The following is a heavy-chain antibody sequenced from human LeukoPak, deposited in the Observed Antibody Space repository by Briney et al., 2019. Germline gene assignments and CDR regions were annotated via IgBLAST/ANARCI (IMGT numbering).Heavy chain of an antibody. V-gene: IGHV4-38-2*01. Sequence: SETLSLTCAVSGDFISNGYYWGWIRQPPGKGLEWIGGIFHTGATYYNPSLKSRITMSVDASKNQFSLEVRSMTAADTALYYCARGRSGYGGNSGVANFDCWGQGTLVTVSS. D-gene: IGHD4-23*01. CDR2: IFHTGAT. CDR1: GDFISNGYY. J-gene: IGHJ4*02. CDR3: ARGRSGYGGNSGVANFDC.